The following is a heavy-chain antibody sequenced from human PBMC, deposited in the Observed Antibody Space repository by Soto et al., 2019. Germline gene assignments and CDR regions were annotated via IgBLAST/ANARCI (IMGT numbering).Heavy chain of an antibody. CDR1: GFTFNSFW. CDR3: SRSLDS. Sequence: GSLRLSCAASGFTFNSFWMDWVRQAPGKGLEWVANINPHGSEKHYVDSVKGRFTISRDNAKNSPYLQMSSLTAEDSALYYCSRSLDSWGQGTRVTVSS. J-gene: IGHJ4*02. V-gene: IGHV3-7*01. CDR2: INPHGSEK.